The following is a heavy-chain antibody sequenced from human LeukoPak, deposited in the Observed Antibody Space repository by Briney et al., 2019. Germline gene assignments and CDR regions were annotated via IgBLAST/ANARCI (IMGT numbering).Heavy chain of an antibody. CDR2: ISSSGSTI. CDR1: GFTFSSYE. V-gene: IGHV3-48*03. D-gene: IGHD6-13*01. J-gene: IGHJ4*02. CDR3: ASRGYFDF. Sequence: GGSLRLSFAASGFTFSSYELNWVRQAPGKGLDGVSYISSSGSTIYYAGSVKGRFTVSRDNANKSLYLQMNGLRAEDTAIYYCASRGYFDFWGQGTLVTVSS.